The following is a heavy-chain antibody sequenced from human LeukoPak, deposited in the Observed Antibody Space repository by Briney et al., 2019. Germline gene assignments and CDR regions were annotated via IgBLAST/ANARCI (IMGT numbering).Heavy chain of an antibody. Sequence: PGGSLTLSCAASGFTFSSYAMSWVRQATGKGLVWFSAFSGSGGSTYYADAVKGRFTISRDNSKNTLYLQMNSLRAEDTAVYYCAKESARIAVADFDYWGQGTLVTVSS. CDR1: GFTFSSYA. CDR2: FSGSGGST. V-gene: IGHV3-23*01. CDR3: AKESARIAVADFDY. J-gene: IGHJ4*02. D-gene: IGHD6-19*01.